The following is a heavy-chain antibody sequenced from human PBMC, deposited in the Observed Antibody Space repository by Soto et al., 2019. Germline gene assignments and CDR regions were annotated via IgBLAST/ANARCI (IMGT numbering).Heavy chain of an antibody. CDR3: ARVDPIVVVPAALRSSWFDP. J-gene: IGHJ5*02. CDR2: INHSGST. Sequence: PSETLSLTCAVYGGSFSGYYWSWIRQPPGKGLEWIGEINHSGSTNYNPSLKSRVTISVDTSKNPFSLTLSSVPAADTAVYYCARVDPIVVVPAALRSSWFDPWGQGTLVTVSS. V-gene: IGHV4-34*01. CDR1: GGSFSGYY. D-gene: IGHD2-2*01.